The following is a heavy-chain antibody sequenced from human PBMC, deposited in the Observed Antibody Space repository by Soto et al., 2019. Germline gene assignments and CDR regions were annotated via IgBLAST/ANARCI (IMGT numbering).Heavy chain of an antibody. D-gene: IGHD6-19*01. CDR2: IKSKTDGGTT. CDR1: GFTFSNAW. CDR3: TTDVFRRRLWQWLVHH. J-gene: IGHJ4*02. Sequence: GGSLRLSCAASGFTFSNAWMNWVRQAPGKGLEWVGRIKSKTDGGTTDYAAPVKGRFTISRDDSKNTLYLQMNSLKTEDTAVYYCTTDVFRRRLWQWLVHHWGQGTLVTVSS. V-gene: IGHV3-15*07.